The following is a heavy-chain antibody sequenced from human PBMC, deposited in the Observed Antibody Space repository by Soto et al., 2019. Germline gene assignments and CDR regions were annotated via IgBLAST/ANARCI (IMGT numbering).Heavy chain of an antibody. Sequence: SETLSLTCTVSGGSISSSSYYWGWIRQPPGKGLEWIGSIYYSGSTYYNPSLKSRVTISVDTSKNQFSLKLSSVTAADTAVYYCARPPYSSSWYPFDYWGQGTLVTVSS. CDR1: GGSISSSSYY. V-gene: IGHV4-39*01. J-gene: IGHJ4*02. D-gene: IGHD6-13*01. CDR2: IYYSGST. CDR3: ARPPYSSSWYPFDY.